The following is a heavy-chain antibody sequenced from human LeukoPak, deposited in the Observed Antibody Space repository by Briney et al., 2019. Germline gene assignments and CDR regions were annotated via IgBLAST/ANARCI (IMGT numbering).Heavy chain of an antibody. Sequence: PSETLSLTCTVSGGSISSYYWSWIRQPPGKGLEWIGYIYYSGSTNYNPSLKSRVTISADTSKNQFSLKLSSVTAADTAVYYCARTTYYYGSGSYYIGSSFDYWGQGTLVTVSS. V-gene: IGHV4-59*01. CDR2: IYYSGST. CDR3: ARTTYYYGSGSYYIGSSFDY. D-gene: IGHD3-10*01. CDR1: GGSISSYY. J-gene: IGHJ4*02.